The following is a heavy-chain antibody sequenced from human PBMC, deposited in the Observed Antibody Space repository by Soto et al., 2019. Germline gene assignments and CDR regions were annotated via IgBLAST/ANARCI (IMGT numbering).Heavy chain of an antibody. J-gene: IGHJ6*03. D-gene: IGHD3-3*01. CDR3: ARGARDFWSGYPSNYYYYYYMDV. CDR2: INHSGST. Sequence: QVQLQQWGAGLLKPSETLSLTCAVYGGSFSGYYWSWIRQPPGKGLEWIGEINHSGSTNYNPSLKSRVTISVDTSKNQFSLKLSSVTAADTAVYYCARGARDFWSGYPSNYYYYYYMDVWGKGTTVTVSS. CDR1: GGSFSGYY. V-gene: IGHV4-34*01.